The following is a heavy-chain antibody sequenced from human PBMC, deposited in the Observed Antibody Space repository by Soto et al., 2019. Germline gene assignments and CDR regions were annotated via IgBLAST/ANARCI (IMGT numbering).Heavy chain of an antibody. CDR2: ISYDGSDK. Sequence: GGSLILSCAASGFTFNRYAMHWVRQAPGKGLEWVAVISYDGSDKYYADSVKGRFTISRDNSKNTLYLQMNSLRLEDTAVYYCARAFSYQGMSISAYWGQGTLVTVSS. CDR3: ARAFSYQGMSISAY. CDR1: GFTFNRYA. J-gene: IGHJ4*01. D-gene: IGHD3-3*02. V-gene: IGHV3-30-3*01.